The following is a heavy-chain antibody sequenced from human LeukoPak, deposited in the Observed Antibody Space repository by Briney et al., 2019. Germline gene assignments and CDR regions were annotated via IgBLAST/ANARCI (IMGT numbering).Heavy chain of an antibody. Sequence: SETLSLTCTVSGGSISSSSYYWGWIRQPPGKGLEWIGSIYYSGSTNYNPSLKSRVTISVDTSKNQFSLKLSSVTAADTAMYFCARAFYPGYYSYMAVWGKGTTVTVSS. D-gene: IGHD3-3*02. J-gene: IGHJ6*03. CDR2: IYYSGST. CDR3: ARAFYPGYYSYMAV. V-gene: IGHV4-39*07. CDR1: GGSISSSSYY.